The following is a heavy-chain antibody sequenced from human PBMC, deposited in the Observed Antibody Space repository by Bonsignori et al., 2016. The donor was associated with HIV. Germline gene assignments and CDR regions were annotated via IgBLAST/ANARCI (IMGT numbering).Heavy chain of an antibody. CDR3: ARAYDF. CDR2: IYSSGST. Sequence: QLQLQGSGPGLVKPSETLSLTCSVSGDSISSSNWGWIRQPPGKGLEWIGTIYSSGSTYYNPSLWSRVTISVDTSKNQLSLKLSSVTAADTAVYYCARAYDFWGQGALVTVSS. V-gene: IGHV4-39*07. CDR1: GDSISSSN. J-gene: IGHJ4*02.